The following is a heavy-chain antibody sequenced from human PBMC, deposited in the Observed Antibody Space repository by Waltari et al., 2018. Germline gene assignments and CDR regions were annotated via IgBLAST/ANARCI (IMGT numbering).Heavy chain of an antibody. D-gene: IGHD2-15*01. V-gene: IGHV3-21*01. J-gene: IGHJ5*02. Sequence: EVQLVESGGGLVKPGGSLRLSCAASGFTFSSYSMNWVRQAPGKGLEWVSSISSSSSYIYYADSVKGRFTISRDNAKNSLYLQMNSLRAEDTVVYYCARGAVAAGDNWFDPWGQGTLVTVSS. CDR2: ISSSSSYI. CDR1: GFTFSSYS. CDR3: ARGAVAAGDNWFDP.